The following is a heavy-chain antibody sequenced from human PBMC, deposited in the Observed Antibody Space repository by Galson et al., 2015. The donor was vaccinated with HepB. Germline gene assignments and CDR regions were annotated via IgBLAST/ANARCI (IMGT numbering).Heavy chain of an antibody. Sequence: QPPGKGLEWIGYISHSGTTYSNPSLRSRVTISVDRSKQQFSLKLTSMTAADTAVYYCARESENDAFDIWGQGTVVTVSS. J-gene: IGHJ3*02. CDR2: ISHSGTT. CDR3: ARESENDAFDI. V-gene: IGHV4-30-2*01. D-gene: IGHD1-14*01.